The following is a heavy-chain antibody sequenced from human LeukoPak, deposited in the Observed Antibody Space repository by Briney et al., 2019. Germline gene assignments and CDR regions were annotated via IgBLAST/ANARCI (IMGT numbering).Heavy chain of an antibody. Sequence: GRSLRLSCAASGFSFSNYVMYWVRQAPRKGLEWVAVTSYDGNNKYYADSVKGRFTISRDNSKNTLYLQMSSLRGEDTAVYYCAKGLQVAEPPDYWGQGILVTVSS. CDR1: GFSFSNYV. CDR2: TSYDGNNK. J-gene: IGHJ4*02. CDR3: AKGLQVAEPPDY. V-gene: IGHV3-30*18. D-gene: IGHD2-15*01.